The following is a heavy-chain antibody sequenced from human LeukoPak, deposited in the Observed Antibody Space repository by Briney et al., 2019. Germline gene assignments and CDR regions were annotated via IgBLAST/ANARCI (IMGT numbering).Heavy chain of an antibody. V-gene: IGHV3-74*01. Sequence: GGSLRLSCAASGFTFSKYWMLWVRQAPGKGLESVSRINTDGTVTTYADSVKGRFTVSRDNADNTMFLQVDSVRDEDTAVYYCATKQWLAPPPDSWGQGTPVTVSS. CDR3: ATKQWLAPPPDS. J-gene: IGHJ4*02. D-gene: IGHD6-19*01. CDR1: GFTFSKYW. CDR2: INTDGTVT.